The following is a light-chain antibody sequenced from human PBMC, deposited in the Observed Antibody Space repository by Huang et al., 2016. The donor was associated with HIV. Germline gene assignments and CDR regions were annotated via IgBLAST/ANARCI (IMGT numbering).Light chain of an antibody. CDR2: GAS. J-gene: IGKJ1*01. Sequence: EIVMTQSPAALSVSPGERATLSCRASQSIKSNLAWYQQRPGQAPRLIVYGASTRATGIPARFSGSGSGTEFNLTISSLQSEDFVVYYCQQYNNWPETFGHGTKVEIK. V-gene: IGKV3-15*01. CDR1: QSIKSN. CDR3: QQYNNWPET.